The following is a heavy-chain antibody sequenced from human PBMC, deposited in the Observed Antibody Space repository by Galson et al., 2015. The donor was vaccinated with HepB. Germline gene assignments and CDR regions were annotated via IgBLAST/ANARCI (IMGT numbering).Heavy chain of an antibody. V-gene: IGHV1-46*01. Sequence: SVKVSCKASGYTFTSYYMHWVRQAPGQGLEWMGIINPSGGSTSYAQKFQGRVTMTRDTSTSTVYMELSSLRSEDTAVYYCARAVMALEWLAPPGPFDYWGQGTLVTVSS. CDR1: GYTFTSYY. D-gene: IGHD3-3*01. CDR2: INPSGGST. CDR3: ARAVMALEWLAPPGPFDY. J-gene: IGHJ4*02.